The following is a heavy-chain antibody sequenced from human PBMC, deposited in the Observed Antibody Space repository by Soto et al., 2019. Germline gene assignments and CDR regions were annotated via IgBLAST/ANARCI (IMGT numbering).Heavy chain of an antibody. CDR3: ARDDYGDHYYYGMDV. J-gene: IGHJ6*02. CDR1: GGSFSGNY. V-gene: IGHV4-34*01. D-gene: IGHD4-17*01. CDR2: IKHSGST. Sequence: QVQLQQWGAGLLKPSETLSLTCAVYGGSFSGNYWNWIRQPPGKGLEWIGEIKHSGSTNYNPSLKSRVTISVDTSKNQFSLKLSSVTAADTAMYYCARDDYGDHYYYGMDVWGHGTTVTVSS.